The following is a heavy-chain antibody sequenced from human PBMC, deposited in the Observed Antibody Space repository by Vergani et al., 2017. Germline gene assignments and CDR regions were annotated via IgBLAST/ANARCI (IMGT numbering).Heavy chain of an antibody. V-gene: IGHV3-15*05. J-gene: IGHJ4*02. CDR3: TTDLATPSPPDGRDYFDH. CDR2: IRNKANSYTT. Sequence: EVQLVESGGGLVKSGGSLSLSCVASGFTFTDAWMSWVRQAPGKGLEWIGHIRNKANSYTTEYAPSVKGRFIISRDDSRNTLYLDVISLETEDTVVYYCTTDLATPSPPDGRDYFDHWGQGTLVTVSS. CDR1: GFTFTDAW. D-gene: IGHD2-21*01.